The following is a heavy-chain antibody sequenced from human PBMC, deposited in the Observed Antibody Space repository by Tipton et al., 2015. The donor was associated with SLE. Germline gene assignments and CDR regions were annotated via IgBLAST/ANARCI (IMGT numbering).Heavy chain of an antibody. J-gene: IGHJ4*02. CDR3: ARGGGKYAFWSGSLDY. CDR1: GFTFSDYY. Sequence: SLRLSCAASGFTFSDYYMSWIRQAPGKGLEWVSYIRSSDSAIYHADSVKGRFTISRDNARDSLYLQMNSLRAEDTAVYYCARGGGKYAFWSGSLDYWGQGTLVTVSS. V-gene: IGHV3-11*01. CDR2: IRSSDSAI. D-gene: IGHD3-3*01.